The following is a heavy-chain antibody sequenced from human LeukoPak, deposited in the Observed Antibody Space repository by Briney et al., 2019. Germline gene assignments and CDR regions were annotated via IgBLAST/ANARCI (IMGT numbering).Heavy chain of an antibody. CDR3: AKARTTVTTPHY. CDR2: ISGSGTNT. V-gene: IGHV3-23*01. CDR1: GFTFSSYA. D-gene: IGHD4-17*01. Sequence: GGSLRLSCAVSGFTFSSYAMSWVRQAPGKGLEWVSAISGSGTNTYYADSVKGRFTISRDNSKNTLYLQMNSLGAGDTAIYYCAKARTTVTTPHYWGQGTLVTVSS. J-gene: IGHJ4*02.